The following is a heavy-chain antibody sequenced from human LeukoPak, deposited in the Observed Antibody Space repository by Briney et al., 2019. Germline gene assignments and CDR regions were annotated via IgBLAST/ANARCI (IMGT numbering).Heavy chain of an antibody. J-gene: IGHJ4*02. CDR2: MNPNSGNT. Sequence: ASVKDSCKASGYTFTSYDINWVRQATGQGLEWMGWMNPNSGNTGYAQKFQGRVTMTRNTSISTAYMELSSLRSEDTAVYYCASIQMRTGSGSYNFDYWGQGTLVTVSS. V-gene: IGHV1-8*01. D-gene: IGHD3-10*01. CDR1: GYTFTSYD. CDR3: ASIQMRTGSGSYNFDY.